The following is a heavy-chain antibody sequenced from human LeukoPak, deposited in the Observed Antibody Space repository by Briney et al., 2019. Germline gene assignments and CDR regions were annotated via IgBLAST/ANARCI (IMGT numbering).Heavy chain of an antibody. V-gene: IGHV3-23*01. J-gene: IGHJ4*02. CDR2: ISGTGGTT. CDR1: GITFSSYA. D-gene: IGHD6-19*01. Sequence: GGSLRLSCAASGITFSSYAMTWVRQAPGKGLEWVSAISGTGGTTYYADSVKGRFTISGDNSKNTLYLQMNSLRAEDTAVYYCAKGDSSAWYALGSRYFDYWGRGTLVTVSS. CDR3: AKGDSSAWYALGSRYFDY.